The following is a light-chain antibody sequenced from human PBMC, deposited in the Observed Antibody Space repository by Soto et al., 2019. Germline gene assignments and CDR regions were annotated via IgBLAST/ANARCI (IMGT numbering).Light chain of an antibody. V-gene: IGKV1-5*03. CDR2: KAS. Sequence: DIHMTQSPSTLSASVGARVTITCRASQSISGWLAWYQQKPGKAPKLLIYKASTLESGVPSRFSGSGSGTEFTLTISRLQPDDFATYYCHQYDSYWTFGQGTKVDIK. CDR3: HQYDSYWT. J-gene: IGKJ1*01. CDR1: QSISGW.